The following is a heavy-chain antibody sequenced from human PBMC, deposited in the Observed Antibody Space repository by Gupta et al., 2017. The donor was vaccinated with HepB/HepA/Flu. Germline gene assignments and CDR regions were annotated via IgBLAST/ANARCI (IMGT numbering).Heavy chain of an antibody. CDR3: ARSSKNAATYFDY. Sequence: QVQLQESGPGLVKPSEILFLTCIVSGDSISSNYWNLVRQPAGKELEWIGRVHGSGTTHYNPSLESRITMSVDTSKNQFSLKLNSVTAADTAVYYCARSSKNAATYFDYWGQGTLVTVSS. J-gene: IGHJ4*02. CDR2: VHGSGTT. D-gene: IGHD1-26*01. CDR1: GDSISSNY. V-gene: IGHV4-4*07.